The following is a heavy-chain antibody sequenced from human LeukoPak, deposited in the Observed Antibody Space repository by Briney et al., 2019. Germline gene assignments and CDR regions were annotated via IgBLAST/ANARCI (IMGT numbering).Heavy chain of an antibody. CDR2: INWNGGST. D-gene: IGHD1-26*01. CDR3: AREWELLGFDY. Sequence: PGGSLRLSCAASGFTFDDYGMSWVRQTQGKGLEWISAINWNGGSTAYADSVKGRFTISRDNAKNSLYLQMNSLRAEDTAVYYCAREWELLGFDYWGQGTLVTVSS. V-gene: IGHV3-20*04. CDR1: GFTFDDYG. J-gene: IGHJ4*02.